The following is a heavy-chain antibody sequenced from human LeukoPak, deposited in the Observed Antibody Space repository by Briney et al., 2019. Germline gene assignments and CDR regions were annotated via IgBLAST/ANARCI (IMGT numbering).Heavy chain of an antibody. Sequence: SETLSLTCAVYGGSFSGYYWSWIRQPPGKGLEWIGEINHSGSTSYNPSLKSRVTISVDTSKNQFSLKLSSVTAADTAVYYCARHYGEEYFQHWGQGTLVTVSS. CDR2: INHSGST. CDR3: ARHYGEEYFQH. V-gene: IGHV4-34*01. D-gene: IGHD4-17*01. J-gene: IGHJ1*01. CDR1: GGSFSGYY.